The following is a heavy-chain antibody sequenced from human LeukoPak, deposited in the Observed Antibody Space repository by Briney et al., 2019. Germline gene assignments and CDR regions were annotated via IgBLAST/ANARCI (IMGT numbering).Heavy chain of an antibody. CDR3: TRSIIGTRSKFDY. CDR2: IYHSGST. Sequence: PSETLSLTCDVSGGSISTSTWWSWVRPSPGKGLEWIGEIYHSGSTNYNPSLKSRITISVDKSKNHFSLKLSSVTAADTAVYSCTRSIIGTRSKFDYWGQGTLVTVSS. CDR1: GGSISTSTW. J-gene: IGHJ4*02. V-gene: IGHV4-4*02. D-gene: IGHD1/OR15-1a*01.